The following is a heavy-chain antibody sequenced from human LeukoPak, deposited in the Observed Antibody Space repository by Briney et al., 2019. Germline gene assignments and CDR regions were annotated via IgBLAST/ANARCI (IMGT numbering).Heavy chain of an antibody. CDR3: ARGGYYDILTGYHPFV. CDR1: GGSISSYY. CDR2: IYYSGST. Sequence: PSETLSLTCTVSGGSISSYYWSWIRQPPGKGLEWIGYIYYSGSTNYNPSLKSRVTISVDTSKNQFSLKLSSVNAADTAVYYCARGGYYDILTGYHPFVWGQGTTVTVSS. V-gene: IGHV4-59*01. J-gene: IGHJ6*02. D-gene: IGHD3-9*01.